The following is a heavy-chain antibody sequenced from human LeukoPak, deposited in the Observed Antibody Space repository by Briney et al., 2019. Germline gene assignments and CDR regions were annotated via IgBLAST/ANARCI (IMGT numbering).Heavy chain of an antibody. V-gene: IGHV4-4*07. CDR3: ARDVGSGGGTFPTYHFDF. D-gene: IGHD3-10*01. J-gene: IGHJ4*02. Sequence: SGTLSLICTVSGGSISRYYWDWIRQPAGKGLELIGRIYSSGDTNYNPSLKSRVTMSVDTSKNQLSLRLSSLTAADTAVYYCARDVGSGGGTFPTYHFDFWGQGTLVTVSS. CDR1: GGSISRYY. CDR2: IYSSGDT.